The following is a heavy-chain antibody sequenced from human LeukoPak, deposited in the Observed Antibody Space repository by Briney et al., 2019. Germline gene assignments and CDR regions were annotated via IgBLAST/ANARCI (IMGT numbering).Heavy chain of an antibody. CDR3: ASLGTAVDYYFDY. J-gene: IGHJ4*02. V-gene: IGHV3-53*01. Sequence: GGSLRLSRSPSGFTVRRNYMSGVPPAPERRLEWGSVIYSGCSPYYAASVKGRFTNSRDNSKNTLYLQMNSLRAEDTAVYYCASLGTAVDYYFDYWGQGTLVTVSS. CDR1: GFTVRRNY. CDR2: IYSGCSP. D-gene: IGHD6-19*01.